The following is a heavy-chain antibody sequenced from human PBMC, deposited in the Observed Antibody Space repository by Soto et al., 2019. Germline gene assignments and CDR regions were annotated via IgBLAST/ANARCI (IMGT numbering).Heavy chain of an antibody. CDR3: AKDIQGSMGAMILLNY. D-gene: IGHD1-26*01. CDR2: ISWNSGSI. J-gene: IGHJ4*02. CDR1: GFTFDDYA. V-gene: IGHV3-9*01. Sequence: PGGSLRLSCAASGFTFDDYAMHWVRQAPGKGLEWVSGISWNSGSIGYADSVKGRFTISRDNAKNSLYLQMNSLRAEDTALYYCAKDIQGSMGAMILLNYWGQGTLVTVSS.